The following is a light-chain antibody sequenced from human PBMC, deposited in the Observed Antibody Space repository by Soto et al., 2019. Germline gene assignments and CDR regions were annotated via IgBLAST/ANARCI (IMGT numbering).Light chain of an antibody. CDR1: QSVSSSY. J-gene: IGKJ1*01. CDR2: GAS. Sequence: EIVLTQSPGTLSLSPGERATLSCRASQSVSSSYLAWYQQKPGQAPRLLIYGASSRATGIPDRFSGSGSGTDFTLTISILEPEDFAVYYCQQYGSSSWTFGQGTKVEIK. V-gene: IGKV3-20*01. CDR3: QQYGSSSWT.